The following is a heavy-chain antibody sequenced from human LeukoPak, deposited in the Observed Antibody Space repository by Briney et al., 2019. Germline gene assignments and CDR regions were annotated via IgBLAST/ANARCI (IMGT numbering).Heavy chain of an antibody. CDR1: GFTFSHYG. Sequence: PGGSLRLSCATSGFTFSHYGMHWVRQAPGKGLEWVAVIWNDGSNKYYGDSVKGRFTISRDNSKNTLYLQMNSLTVEDTAVYYCGKDAQRGFDYSNSLEHWGQGTLVTVSS. D-gene: IGHD4-11*01. J-gene: IGHJ5*02. CDR2: IWNDGSNK. V-gene: IGHV3-33*06. CDR3: GKDAQRGFDYSNSLEH.